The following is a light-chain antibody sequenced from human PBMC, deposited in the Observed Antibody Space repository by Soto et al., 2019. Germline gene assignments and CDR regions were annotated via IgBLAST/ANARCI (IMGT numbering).Light chain of an antibody. V-gene: IGKV1-5*01. CDR2: DAS. J-gene: IGKJ1*01. Sequence: DIRMTQAPSTLSASVGDRVTITCRASQSISSWLAWYQQKPGKAPKLLIYDASSLECVVPSRFSGSGSGTEFALTISFLQPVYFSTYYCQQYNRYLSFGQGTNVEIK. CDR1: QSISSW. CDR3: QQYNRYLS.